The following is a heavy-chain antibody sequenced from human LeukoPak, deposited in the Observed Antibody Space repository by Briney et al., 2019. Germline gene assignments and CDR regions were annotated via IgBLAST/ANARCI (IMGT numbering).Heavy chain of an antibody. CDR3: ARADTWNWVDP. D-gene: IGHD2/OR15-2a*01. J-gene: IGHJ5*02. CDR2: INPNSGGT. CDR1: GYTFTVYY. Sequence: ASVKVSFKASGYTFTVYYMHWVRQAPGQGLEWMGWINPNSGGTNYAQKFQGRVTMTRDTAISTAYMELSRLRSDDTAVYYCARADTWNWVDPWGQGTLVTVSS. V-gene: IGHV1-2*02.